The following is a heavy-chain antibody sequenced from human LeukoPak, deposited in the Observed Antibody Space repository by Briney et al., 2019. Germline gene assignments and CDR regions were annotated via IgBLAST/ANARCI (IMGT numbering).Heavy chain of an antibody. CDR3: ARQGGWLHIYGMDV. CDR1: GFTFSSYA. V-gene: IGHV3-30-3*01. D-gene: IGHD5-24*01. Sequence: GGSLRLSCAASGFTFSSYAMHWVRQAPGKGLEWVAVISYDGSNKYYADSVKGRFTISRDNAKNTLYLQMNSLRAEDTAVYYCARQGGWLHIYGMDVWGQGTTVTVSS. CDR2: ISYDGSNK. J-gene: IGHJ6*02.